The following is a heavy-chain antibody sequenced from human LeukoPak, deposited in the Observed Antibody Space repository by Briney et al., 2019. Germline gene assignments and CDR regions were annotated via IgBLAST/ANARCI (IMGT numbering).Heavy chain of an antibody. J-gene: IGHJ4*02. CDR2: INHSGST. Sequence: PSETLSLTCAVYGGSFSGYYWSWIRQPPGKGLEWIGEINHSGSTNYNPSLKSRVTISVDTSKNQFSLKLSSVTAADTAVYYCARARVGAMGDWGQGTLVTVSS. D-gene: IGHD1-26*01. CDR1: GGSFSGYY. V-gene: IGHV4-34*01. CDR3: ARARVGAMGD.